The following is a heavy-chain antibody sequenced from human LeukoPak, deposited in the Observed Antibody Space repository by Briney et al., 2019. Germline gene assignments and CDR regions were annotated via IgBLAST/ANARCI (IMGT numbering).Heavy chain of an antibody. D-gene: IGHD1-26*01. J-gene: IGHJ6*02. CDR2: IYYSGST. CDR3: ARVLANYYYGMDV. CDR1: GGSISSSSYY. V-gene: IGHV4-39*07. Sequence: SETLSLTCTVSGGSISSSSYYWGWIRQPPGKGLEWIGSIYYSGSTYYNPSLKSRVTISVDTSKNQFSLKLSSVTAADTAVYYCARVLANYYYGMDVWGQGTTVTVSS.